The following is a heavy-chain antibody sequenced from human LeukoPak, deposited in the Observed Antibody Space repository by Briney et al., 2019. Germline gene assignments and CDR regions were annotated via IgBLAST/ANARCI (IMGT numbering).Heavy chain of an antibody. CDR2: IYTSGST. D-gene: IGHD3-3*01. J-gene: IGHJ3*02. V-gene: IGHV4-4*07. CDR1: GGSISSYY. Sequence: SETLSLTCTVSGGSISSYYWSWIRQPAGKGLEWIGRIYTSGSTNYNPSLKSRVTMSVDTSKNQFSLKLSSVTAADTAVYYCARDQYYDFWSGYYRTSDALDIWGQGTMVTVSS. CDR3: ARDQYYDFWSGYYRTSDALDI.